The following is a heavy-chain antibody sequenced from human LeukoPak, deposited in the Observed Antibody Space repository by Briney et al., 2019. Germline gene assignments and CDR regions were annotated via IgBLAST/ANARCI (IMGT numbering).Heavy chain of an antibody. CDR1: GLTFSSYD. D-gene: IGHD1-1*01. J-gene: IGHJ3*02. CDR2: IGATGDA. V-gene: IGHV3-13*01. CDR3: VLGAYWNDDKNAFHI. Sequence: GGSLRLSCAASGLTFSSYDMHWVRQAPGKGLEWVSSIGATGDAYYAGSVKGRFTISRENAKKSLYLQMSSQRAEDTAVYFCVLGAYWNDDKNAFHIWGPGTMVTVSS.